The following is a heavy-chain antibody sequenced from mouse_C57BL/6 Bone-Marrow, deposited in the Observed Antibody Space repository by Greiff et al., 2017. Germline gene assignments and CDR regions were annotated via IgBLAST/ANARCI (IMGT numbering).Heavy chain of an antibody. CDR2: IWTGGGT. V-gene: IGHV2-9-1*01. CDR1: GFSLTSYA. Sequence: QVQLQQSGPGLVAPSQSLSITCTVSGFSLTSYAISWVRQPPGKGLEWLGVIWTGGGTNYYSALKSRLSISRDNSKSQVFLKMNSLQTDDTARYYCARKGLDYGNWYFDVWGTGTTVTVSS. CDR3: ARKGLDYGNWYFDV. J-gene: IGHJ1*03. D-gene: IGHD1-1*01.